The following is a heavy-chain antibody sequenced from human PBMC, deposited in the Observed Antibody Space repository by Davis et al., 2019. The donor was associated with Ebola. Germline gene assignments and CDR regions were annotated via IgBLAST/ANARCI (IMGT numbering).Heavy chain of an antibody. CDR1: GVSFSSHW. CDR2: INQDGSQI. Sequence: PGRSLRLFCAPSGVSFSSHWMSWVRQAPGKGLEWVANINQDGSQINYVDSVRGRFTISRDNAKNALYLQMNSLRVEDTAVYYCARFSRGSIESYWGQGTLVTVSS. J-gene: IGHJ4*02. D-gene: IGHD6-6*01. V-gene: IGHV3-7*01. CDR3: ARFSRGSIESY.